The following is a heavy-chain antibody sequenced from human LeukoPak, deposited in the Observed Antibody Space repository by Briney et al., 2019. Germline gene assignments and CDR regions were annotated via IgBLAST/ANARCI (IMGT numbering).Heavy chain of an antibody. J-gene: IGHJ5*02. CDR3: ARDSYNWFDP. Sequence: PSETLSLTCTVSGGSISRYYWSWIRQPPGKGLEWIGYIYYSGSTNYNPSLKSRVTISVDTSKNQFSLKLSSVTAADTAVYYCARDSYNWFDPWGQGTLVTVSS. CDR1: GGSISRYY. CDR2: IYYSGST. V-gene: IGHV4-59*01. D-gene: IGHD3-16*01.